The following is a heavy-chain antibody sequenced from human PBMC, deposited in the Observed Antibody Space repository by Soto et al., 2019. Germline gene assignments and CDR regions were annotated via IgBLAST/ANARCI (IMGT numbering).Heavy chain of an antibody. CDR1: GFTFSSHA. CDR2: ISAGSEGA. J-gene: IGHJ4*02. Sequence: EVQLLESGGGLVQPGGALRLSCAASGFTFSSHAMSWVRQAPGKGLEWISSISAGSEGAYYAVSVRGRFTISRDNSNNTLFLQMNSLRAEDTAVYYCARDLWWYLHWGQGTLVTVSS. CDR3: ARDLWWYLH. D-gene: IGHD2-15*01. V-gene: IGHV3-23*01.